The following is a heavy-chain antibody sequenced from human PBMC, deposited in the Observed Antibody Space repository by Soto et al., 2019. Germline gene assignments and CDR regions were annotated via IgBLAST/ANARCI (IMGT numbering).Heavy chain of an antibody. D-gene: IGHD1-26*01. CDR3: ARWEGGREYYFDY. CDR2: IYYSGST. Sequence: PSETLSLTCTVSGGSISSYYWSWIRQPPGKGLEWIGYIYYSGSTNYNPSLKSRVTISVDTSKNQFSLKLSSVTAADTAVYYCARWEGGREYYFDYWGQGTLVTVSS. CDR1: GGSISSYY. J-gene: IGHJ4*02. V-gene: IGHV4-59*01.